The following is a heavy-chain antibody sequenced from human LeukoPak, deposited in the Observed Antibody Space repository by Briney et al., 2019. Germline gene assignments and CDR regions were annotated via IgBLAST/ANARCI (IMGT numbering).Heavy chain of an antibody. CDR2: IKQDGSEK. CDR3: ARDRVGDY. Sequence: GGSLRLSCAAPGFTFCSFWISWVRPAPGKGLEWVANIKQDGSEKYYVDSVRGRFTISRDNAKNSLYLQMNSLRAEDTAVYYCARDRVGDYWGQGTLVTVSS. V-gene: IGHV3-7*01. J-gene: IGHJ4*02. CDR1: GFTFCSFW. D-gene: IGHD3-3*01.